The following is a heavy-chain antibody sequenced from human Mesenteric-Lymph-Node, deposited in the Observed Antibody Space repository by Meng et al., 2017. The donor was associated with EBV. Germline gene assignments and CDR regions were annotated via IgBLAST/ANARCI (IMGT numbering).Heavy chain of an antibody. CDR1: GDSVSSNSAA. V-gene: IGHV6-1*01. D-gene: IGHD1-7*01. CDR3: ASSRPLAGNWNYHY. Sequence: QVQLQQSGPGLVKPSQTLSLTCAIAGDSVSSNSAAWNWIRQSPSRGLEWLGRTYYRSKWYNDYAVSVKSRITINPDTSKNQFSLQLNSVTPEDTAVYYCASSRPLAGNWNYHYWGQGTLVTVAS. J-gene: IGHJ4*02. CDR2: TYYRSKWYN.